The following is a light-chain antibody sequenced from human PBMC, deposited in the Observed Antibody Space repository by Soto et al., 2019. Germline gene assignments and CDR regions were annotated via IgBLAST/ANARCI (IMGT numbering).Light chain of an antibody. V-gene: IGKV3-11*01. Sequence: EIVLTQSPATLSLSPGERATLSCKASQSVSRHLAWYQHKPVQAPRLLIYDASNRATGIPASFSGSGFGTDFTLTFSSLEPEDFAVFYCQQCSNWPPSYNFGQGTKLDIK. CDR2: DAS. CDR1: QSVSRH. CDR3: QQCSNWPPSYN. J-gene: IGKJ2*01.